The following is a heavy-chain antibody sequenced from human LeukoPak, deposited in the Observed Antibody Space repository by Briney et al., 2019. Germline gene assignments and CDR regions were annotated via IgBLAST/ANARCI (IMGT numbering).Heavy chain of an antibody. Sequence: PGGSLRLSCAASGFTISDYYMDWVRQAPGKGLEWVGRTRNKANSYTTEYAAYVKGRFTISRDDSKNSLYLQMNSLKTEDTAVYYCALHYSGSYYYGMDVWGQGTTVTVSS. D-gene: IGHD1-26*01. CDR3: ALHYSGSYYYGMDV. CDR2: TRNKANSYTT. CDR1: GFTISDYY. J-gene: IGHJ6*02. V-gene: IGHV3-72*01.